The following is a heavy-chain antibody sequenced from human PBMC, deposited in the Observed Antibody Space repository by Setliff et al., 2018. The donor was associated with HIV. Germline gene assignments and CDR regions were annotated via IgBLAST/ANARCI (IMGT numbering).Heavy chain of an antibody. J-gene: IGHJ3*02. Sequence: LSLTCTGSGGSTSSANYYWSWVRQPPGKGLEWIGYIYYNGNAYYYNPYLKSRTTISLDTSMNQSSRKLTSVTAADTAVYYCARDVDVVSTCDAFDIWGQGTTVTVSS. D-gene: IGHD5-12*01. CDR2: IYYNGNAY. CDR1: GGSTSSANYY. V-gene: IGHV4-30-4*08. CDR3: ARDVDVVSTCDAFDI.